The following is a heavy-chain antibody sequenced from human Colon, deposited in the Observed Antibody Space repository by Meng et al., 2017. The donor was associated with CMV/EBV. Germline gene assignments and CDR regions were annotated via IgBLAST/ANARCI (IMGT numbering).Heavy chain of an antibody. CDR1: GFTFSSKW. J-gene: IGHJ4*02. CDR2: INTDASPT. CDR3: ASRDY. Sequence: EGPLVEAWGGLVQPEGPLRPSCAASGFTFSSKWMHWVRQGPGKGLVWVSRINTDASPTYYADSLTGPFTISRDNANNTLYLQMNSLRAEDTAVYYCASRDYWGQGTLVTVSS. V-gene: IGHV3-74*01.